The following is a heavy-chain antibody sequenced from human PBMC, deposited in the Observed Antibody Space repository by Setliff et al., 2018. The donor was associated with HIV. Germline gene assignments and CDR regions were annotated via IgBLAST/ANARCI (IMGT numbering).Heavy chain of an antibody. D-gene: IGHD1-26*01. V-gene: IGHV4-39*01. CDR1: GGSFTHDY. Sequence: PSETLSLTCAVSGGSFTHDYWGWIRQPPGKGLEWIGSIYYSGSTYSNPSLKSRVTISADTSKNQISLKLNSVTAADTAVYYCARGIGPLPNWENFYYSMDVWGKGTTVTVSS. CDR2: IYYSGST. CDR3: ARGIGPLPNWENFYYSMDV. J-gene: IGHJ6*03.